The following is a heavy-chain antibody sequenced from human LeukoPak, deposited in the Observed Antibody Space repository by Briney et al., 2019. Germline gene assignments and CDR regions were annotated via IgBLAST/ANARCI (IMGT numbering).Heavy chain of an antibody. CDR3: ARDDPYCGGDCYAFDI. D-gene: IGHD2-21*02. CDR1: GGSISSYY. CDR2: IYYSGST. J-gene: IGHJ3*02. V-gene: IGHV4-59*01. Sequence: SETLSLTCTVSGGSISSYYWSWIRQPPGKGLEWIRYIYYSGSTNYNPSLKSRVTISVDTSKNQFSLKLSSVTAADTAVYYCARDDPYCGGDCYAFDIWGQGTMVTVSS.